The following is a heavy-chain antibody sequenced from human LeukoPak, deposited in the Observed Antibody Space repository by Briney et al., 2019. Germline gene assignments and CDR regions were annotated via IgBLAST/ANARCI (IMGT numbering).Heavy chain of an antibody. CDR2: MNPNSGNT. V-gene: IGHV1-8*02. J-gene: IGHJ4*02. Sequence: ASVKVSCKASGGTFSSYAINWVRQATGQGLEWMGWMNPNSGNTGYAQKFQGRVTMTRNTSISTAYMELSSLRSEDTAVYYCARGAAAADHFDYWGQGTLVTVSS. D-gene: IGHD6-13*01. CDR1: GGTFSSYA. CDR3: ARGAAAADHFDY.